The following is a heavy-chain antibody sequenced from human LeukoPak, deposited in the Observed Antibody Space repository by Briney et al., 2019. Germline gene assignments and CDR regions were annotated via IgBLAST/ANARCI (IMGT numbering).Heavy chain of an antibody. CDR3: ASGPLGATIREDNFDY. CDR2: INHSGST. D-gene: IGHD5-12*01. Sequence: SETLSLTCTVYGGSFSGYYWSWIRQPPGKGLEWIGEINHSGSTNYNPSLKSRVTISVDTSKNQFSLKLSSVTAADTAVYYCASGPLGATIREDNFDYWGQGTLVTVSS. J-gene: IGHJ4*02. V-gene: IGHV4-34*01. CDR1: GGSFSGYY.